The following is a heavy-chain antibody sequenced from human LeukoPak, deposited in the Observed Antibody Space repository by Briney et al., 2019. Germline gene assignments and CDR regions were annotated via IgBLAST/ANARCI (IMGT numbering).Heavy chain of an antibody. Sequence: SVKVSCKASGGTFSSYAISWVRQAPGQGLEWMGGIIPIFGTANYAQKFQGRVTIATDESTSTAYMELSSLRSEDTAVYYCASEGYCSGGSCYSGLDYWGQGTLVTVSS. CDR2: IIPIFGTA. CDR1: GGTFSSYA. V-gene: IGHV1-69*05. D-gene: IGHD2-15*01. CDR3: ASEGYCSGGSCYSGLDY. J-gene: IGHJ4*02.